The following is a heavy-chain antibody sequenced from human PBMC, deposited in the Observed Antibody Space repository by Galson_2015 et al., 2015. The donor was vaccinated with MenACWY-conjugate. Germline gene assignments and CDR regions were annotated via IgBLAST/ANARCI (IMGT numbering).Heavy chain of an antibody. J-gene: IGHJ6*02. CDR1: GSTFSKYA. V-gene: IGHV3-23*01. CDR3: GKGPISSVVGNYGMDV. CDR2: ISGGGSSP. D-gene: IGHD6-19*01. Sequence: SLRLSCAASGSTFSKYAMTWVRQAPGKGLEWVSGISGGGSSPYYADSVKGRFTISRDNSKNTLYLEMNSLRAEDTAVYFCGKGPISSVVGNYGMDVWGQGTTVTVSS.